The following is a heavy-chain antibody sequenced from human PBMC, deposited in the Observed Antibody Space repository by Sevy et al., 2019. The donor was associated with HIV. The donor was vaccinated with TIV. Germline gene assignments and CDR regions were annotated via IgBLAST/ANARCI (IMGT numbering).Heavy chain of an antibody. CDR1: GFTFSSYA. V-gene: IGHV3-30-3*01. CDR2: ISYDGSNK. Sequence: GGSLRLSCAASGFTFSSYAMHWVRQAPGKGLEWVAVISYDGSNKYYADSVKGRFTISRDNSKNTLYLQMNSLRAEDTAVYYCARDGVVAATPSFDYWGQRTLVTVSS. CDR3: ARDGVVAATPSFDY. D-gene: IGHD2-15*01. J-gene: IGHJ4*02.